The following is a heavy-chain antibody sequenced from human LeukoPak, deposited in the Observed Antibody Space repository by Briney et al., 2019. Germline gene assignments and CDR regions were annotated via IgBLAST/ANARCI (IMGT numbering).Heavy chain of an antibody. CDR1: GYTFTSYD. V-gene: IGHV1-8*01. CDR2: MNPNNGNT. J-gene: IGHJ4*02. Sequence: ASVKVSCKASGYTFTSYDINWVRQATGQGLEWMGWMNPNNGNTGYAQKFQGRVTMTRNTSISTAYMELSSLRSEDTAVYYCARGLYYYDSSGYYYSYFDYWGQGTLVTVSS. D-gene: IGHD3-22*01. CDR3: ARGLYYYDSSGYYYSYFDY.